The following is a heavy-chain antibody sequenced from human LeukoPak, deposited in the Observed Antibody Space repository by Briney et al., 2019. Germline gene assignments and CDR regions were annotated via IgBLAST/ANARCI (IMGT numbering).Heavy chain of an antibody. Sequence: GGSLRLSCAASGFSFSSYSMSWVRQAPGKGLEWLSYISTTSSSIYYADSVKGRFTISRDNAQNSLYLQMSSLRAEDTAVYYCARMRSGFYFDNWGQGTLVTVSS. V-gene: IGHV3-48*01. J-gene: IGHJ4*02. D-gene: IGHD3-3*01. CDR2: ISTTSSSI. CDR1: GFSFSSYS. CDR3: ARMRSGFYFDN.